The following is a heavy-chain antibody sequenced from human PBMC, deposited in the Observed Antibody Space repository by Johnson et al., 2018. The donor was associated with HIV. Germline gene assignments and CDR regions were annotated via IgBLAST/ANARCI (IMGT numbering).Heavy chain of an antibody. CDR3: AKLTIFGVVPPNEGDAFDI. Sequence: VQLVESGGGVVRPGGSLRLSCAASGFTFDDYGMSWVRQAPGKGLEWVSGINWNGGSTDYADSVKGRFTISRDNAKNSLFLQMNSLRAEDTALYSCAKLTIFGVVPPNEGDAFDIWGQGTMVTVSS. CDR1: GFTFDDYG. V-gene: IGHV3-20*04. CDR2: INWNGGST. J-gene: IGHJ3*02. D-gene: IGHD3-3*01.